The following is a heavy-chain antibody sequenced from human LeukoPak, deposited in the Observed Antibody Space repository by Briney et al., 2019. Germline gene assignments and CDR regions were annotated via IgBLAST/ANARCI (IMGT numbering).Heavy chain of an antibody. D-gene: IGHD3-10*01. CDR2: IKQDGSEK. J-gene: IGHJ3*02. CDR3: ATVRAWFGDAFDI. CDR1: GFTFSSYW. Sequence: GGSLRLSCAASGFTFSSYWMSWVRQAPGKGLEWVANIKQDGSEKYYVDSVKGRFTISRDNAKNSLYLQMNSLRAEDTAVYYCATVRAWFGDAFDIWGQGTMVTVSS. V-gene: IGHV3-7*01.